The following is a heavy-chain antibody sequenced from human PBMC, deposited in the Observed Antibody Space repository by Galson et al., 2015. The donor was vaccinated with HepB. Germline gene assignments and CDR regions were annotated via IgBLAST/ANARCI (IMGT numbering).Heavy chain of an antibody. CDR2: IKQDGSEK. Sequence: SLRLSCAASGFTFGSYWMSWVRQAPGKGLEWVANIKQDGSEKYYVDSVKGRFTISRDNSKNTLYLQMNSLRAEDTAVYYCAKDPSYGFLEWSIGTGDAFDIWGQGTMVTVSS. CDR3: AKDPSYGFLEWSIGTGDAFDI. CDR1: GFTFGSYW. D-gene: IGHD3-3*01. J-gene: IGHJ3*02. V-gene: IGHV3-7*03.